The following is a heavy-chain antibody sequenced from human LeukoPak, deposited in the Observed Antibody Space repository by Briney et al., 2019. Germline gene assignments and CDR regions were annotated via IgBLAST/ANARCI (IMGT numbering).Heavy chain of an antibody. Sequence: SETLSLTCTVSGGSISSGDYYWSWIRQPPGKGLEWIGYIYYSGSTYYNPSLKSRVTISVDTSKNQFSLKLSSVTAADTAVYYCARGYGDYGLHYYYYGMDVWGQGTTVTVSS. CDR1: GGSISSGDYY. CDR3: ARGYGDYGLHYYYYGMDV. CDR2: IYYSGST. D-gene: IGHD4-17*01. J-gene: IGHJ6*02. V-gene: IGHV4-30-4*01.